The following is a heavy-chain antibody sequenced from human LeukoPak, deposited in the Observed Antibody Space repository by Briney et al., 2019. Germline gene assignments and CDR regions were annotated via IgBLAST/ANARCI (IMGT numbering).Heavy chain of an antibody. D-gene: IGHD4-17*01. CDR1: GFTFSSYS. Sequence: PGGSLRLSCAASGFTFSSYSMNWVRQAPGKGLEWVSSISSSSSYIYYADSVKGRFTISRDNAKNSLYLQMNSLRAEDTAVYYCATYGDFYYYGMDVWGQGTTVTVSS. J-gene: IGHJ6*02. V-gene: IGHV3-21*01. CDR2: ISSSSSYI. CDR3: ATYGDFYYYGMDV.